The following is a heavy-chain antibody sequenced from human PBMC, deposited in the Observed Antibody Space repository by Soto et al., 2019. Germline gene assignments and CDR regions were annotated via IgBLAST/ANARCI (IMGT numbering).Heavy chain of an antibody. Sequence: GESLKISCKGSGYSFTSYWIGWVRQMPGKGLEWMGIIYPGDSDTRYSPSFQGQVTISADKSISTAYLQWSSLKASDTAMYYCASHSSIAARPTQYYYYGMDVWGQGTTVTVSS. CDR2: IYPGDSDT. V-gene: IGHV5-51*01. J-gene: IGHJ6*02. D-gene: IGHD6-6*01. CDR1: GYSFTSYW. CDR3: ASHSSIAARPTQYYYYGMDV.